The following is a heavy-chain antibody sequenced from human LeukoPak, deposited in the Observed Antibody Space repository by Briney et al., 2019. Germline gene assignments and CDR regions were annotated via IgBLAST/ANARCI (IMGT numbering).Heavy chain of an antibody. V-gene: IGHV1-8*03. CDR2: MNPSNAAT. J-gene: IGHJ4*02. Sequence: GASVKVSCKASGYTFTNFDVNWVRQATGQGLEWMGWMNPSNAATGYAQNFRGRVTFTRDTSIDTAYMELSSLTSDDTAVYYCARSGSGHERIGVDIWGQGTLVTVSS. CDR3: ARSGSGHERIGVDI. CDR1: GYTFTNFD. D-gene: IGHD3-16*01.